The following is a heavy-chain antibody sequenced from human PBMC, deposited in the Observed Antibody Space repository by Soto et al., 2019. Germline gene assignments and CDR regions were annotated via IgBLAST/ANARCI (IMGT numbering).Heavy chain of an antibody. CDR2: IYYSGST. J-gene: IGHJ4*02. V-gene: IGHV4-30-4*01. CDR3: AREGRGSSPHFDY. Sequence: TLSLTCTVSGGSISSGDYYWSWIRQPPGKGLEWIGYIYYSGSTYYNPSLKSRVTISVDTSKNQFSLKLSSVTAADTAVYYCAREGRGSSPHFDYWGQGTLVTVSS. CDR1: GGSISSGDYY. D-gene: IGHD6-6*01.